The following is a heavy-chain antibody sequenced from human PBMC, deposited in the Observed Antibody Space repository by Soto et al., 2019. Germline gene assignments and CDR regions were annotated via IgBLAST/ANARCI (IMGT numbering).Heavy chain of an antibody. CDR2: ISYDGSNK. CDR1: GFTFSSYG. V-gene: IGHV3-30*18. Sequence: QVQLVESGGGVVQPGRSLRLSCAASGFTFSSYGMHWVRQAPGKGLEWVAVISYDGSNKYYADSVKGRFTISRDNSKNTRYLQMNSLRAEDTAVYYCAKDRDYGDEWVFDYWGQGTLVTVSS. D-gene: IGHD4-17*01. J-gene: IGHJ4*02. CDR3: AKDRDYGDEWVFDY.